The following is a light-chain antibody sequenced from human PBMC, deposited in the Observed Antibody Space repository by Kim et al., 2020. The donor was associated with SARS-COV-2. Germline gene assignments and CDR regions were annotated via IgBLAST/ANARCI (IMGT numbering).Light chain of an antibody. CDR2: AAS. J-gene: IGKJ2*01. CDR1: QNIRTY. V-gene: IGKV1-39*01. Sequence: SASVGDGVTITWRASQNIRTYLNWYQQRAGMAPKFLMYAASALQTGVPSRFSGGGSGTEFTLTITSLQPEDSATYFCQQSYSSPYTFGQGTKLEIK. CDR3: QQSYSSPYT.